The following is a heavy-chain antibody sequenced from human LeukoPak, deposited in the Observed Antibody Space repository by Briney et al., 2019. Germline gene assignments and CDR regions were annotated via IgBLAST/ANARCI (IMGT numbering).Heavy chain of an antibody. CDR2: ISWDGGST. CDR1: GFTIDDYT. CDR3: AKGDVGSSSWYGGTFDY. V-gene: IGHV3-43*01. Sequence: PGGSLRLSCAASGFTIDDYTMHWVRQAPGKGLEWVSLISWDGGSTYYADSVKGRFTISRDNSKNSLYLQMNSLRTEDTALYYCAKGDVGSSSWYGGTFDYWGQGTLVTVSS. D-gene: IGHD6-13*01. J-gene: IGHJ4*02.